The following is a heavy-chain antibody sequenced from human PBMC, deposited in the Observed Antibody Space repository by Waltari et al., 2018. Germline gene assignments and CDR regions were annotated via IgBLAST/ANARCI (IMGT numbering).Heavy chain of an antibody. V-gene: IGHV3-23*04. CDR1: GFTFRSYA. CDR3: AKGPRLLPTYFDY. D-gene: IGHD2-15*01. Sequence: EVQLVESGGGLVQPGGSLRLSCAASGFTFRSYALSWVRQAPGKGLEWDSAISGSGGSTYYADSVKGRFTISRDNSKNTLYLQMNSLRAEDTAVYYCAKGPRLLPTYFDYWGQGTLVTVSS. CDR2: ISGSGGST. J-gene: IGHJ4*02.